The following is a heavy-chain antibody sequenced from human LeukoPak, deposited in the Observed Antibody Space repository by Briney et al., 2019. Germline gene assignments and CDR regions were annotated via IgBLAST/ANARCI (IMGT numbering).Heavy chain of an antibody. V-gene: IGHV3-21*01. J-gene: IGHJ4*02. CDR1: GFTFSSYS. CDR2: ISSSSSYI. Sequence: GGSLRLSSAASGFTFSSYSMNWVRQAPGKGLEWVSSISSSSSYIYYADSVKGRFTISRDNAKNSLYLQMNSLRAEDTAVYYCARDRYVDTAMVDYWGQGTLVTVSS. D-gene: IGHD5-18*01. CDR3: ARDRYVDTAMVDY.